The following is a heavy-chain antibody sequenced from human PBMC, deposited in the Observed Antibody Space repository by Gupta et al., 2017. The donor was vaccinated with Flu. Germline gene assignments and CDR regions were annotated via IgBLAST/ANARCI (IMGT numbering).Heavy chain of an antibody. CDR3: AKRADSSRPDYSNYDSYFDY. Sequence: EVQLLESGGGLVQPGGSLRLSCAASGFTFSSYAMSWVRQAPGKGLEWVSAISGSGGSTYYADSVKGRFTISRDNSKNTLYLQMNSLRAEDTAVYYCAKRADSSRPDYSNYDSYFDYWGQGTLVTVSS. CDR2: ISGSGGST. CDR1: GFTFSSYA. V-gene: IGHV3-23*01. D-gene: IGHD4-4*01. J-gene: IGHJ4*02.